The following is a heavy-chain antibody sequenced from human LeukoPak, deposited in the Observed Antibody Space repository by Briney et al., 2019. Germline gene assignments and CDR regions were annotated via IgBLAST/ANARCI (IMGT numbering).Heavy chain of an antibody. CDR1: GYTFTSYY. D-gene: IGHD5-12*01. V-gene: IGHV1-46*01. CDR2: INPTGGST. J-gene: IGHJ5*02. CDR3: AKDQNTGYANNWFDP. Sequence: ASVKVSCKASGYTFTSYYLHWVRQAPGQGLEWMGIINPTGGSTTYAQKFQGRVTMTRDKSTSTVYMELSSLRSEDTAVYYCAKDQNTGYANNWFDPWGQGTLVTVSS.